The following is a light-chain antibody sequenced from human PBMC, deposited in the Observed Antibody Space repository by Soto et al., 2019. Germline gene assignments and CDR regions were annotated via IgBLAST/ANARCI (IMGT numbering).Light chain of an antibody. J-gene: IGKJ3*01. Sequence: DIQMTQSPSSLSASVGDRVTITCRASQSVNTYLNWYQQKPGTAPKLLIYTASTLQSGVPPRFSGSGSGTDFTLTISSLQPEDFATYYCQQSYRNPRTFGPGTKAEIQ. V-gene: IGKV1-39*01. CDR1: QSVNTY. CDR3: QQSYRNPRT. CDR2: TAS.